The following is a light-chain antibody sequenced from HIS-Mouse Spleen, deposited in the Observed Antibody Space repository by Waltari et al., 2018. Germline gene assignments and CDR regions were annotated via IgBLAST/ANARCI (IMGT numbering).Light chain of an antibody. CDR2: KAS. V-gene: IGKV1-5*03. J-gene: IGKJ2*01. CDR1: QGISSY. CDR3: QQYNSYSMYT. Sequence: IRMTQSPFSLSASVGDRVTITCWASQGISSYLAWYQQKPAKAPKLLIYKASSLESGVPSRFSGSGSGTEFTLTISSLQPDDFATYYCQQYNSYSMYTFGQGTKLEIK.